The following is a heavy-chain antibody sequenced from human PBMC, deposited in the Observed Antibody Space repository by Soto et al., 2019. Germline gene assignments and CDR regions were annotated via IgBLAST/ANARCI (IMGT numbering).Heavy chain of an antibody. CDR2: IHYSGST. CDR3: ARFTGMVNSYHYYGLDV. V-gene: IGHV4-31*03. Sequence: QVQLHESGPGLVKPSQTLSLTCSVSGGSISSAGYYWSWIRQHPGKGLEWIGYIHYSGSTYYNPSLESRVTISVDTSKNEFSLNLSSVTAADTAVYYCARFTGMVNSYHYYGLDVWGQGTTVTVSS. CDR1: GGSISSAGYY. J-gene: IGHJ6*02. D-gene: IGHD5-18*01.